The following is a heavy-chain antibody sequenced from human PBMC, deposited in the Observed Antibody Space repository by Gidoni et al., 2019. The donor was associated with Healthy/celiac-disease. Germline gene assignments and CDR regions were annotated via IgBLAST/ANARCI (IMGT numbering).Heavy chain of an antibody. CDR3: AKLPYGVFAAAGTNNFDY. J-gene: IGHJ4*02. D-gene: IGHD6-13*01. CDR2: ISWNSGSI. Sequence: EVQLVESGGGLVQPGRSLRLSCAASGFTFDAYAMHWVRQAPGKGLEWVSGISWNSGSIDYADSVKGRFTISRDNAKNSLYLQMNSLRAEDTALYYCAKLPYGVFAAAGTNNFDYWGQGTLVTVSS. CDR1: GFTFDAYA. V-gene: IGHV3-9*01.